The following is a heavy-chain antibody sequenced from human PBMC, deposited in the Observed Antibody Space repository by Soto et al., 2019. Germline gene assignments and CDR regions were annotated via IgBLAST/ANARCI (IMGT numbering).Heavy chain of an antibody. Sequence: QVQLQESGPGLVKPSVTLSLTCAVSGGSISSSTWWSWVRQPPGKGLEWIGEIYHSGSPYYNPSPKSRVTIAVDKSKNQFALKLSSVTAADTAVYYCARVWTTVTNWFDPWGQGTLVTVSS. J-gene: IGHJ5*02. CDR1: GGSISSSTW. CDR2: IYHSGSP. V-gene: IGHV4-4*02. D-gene: IGHD4-17*01. CDR3: ARVWTTVTNWFDP.